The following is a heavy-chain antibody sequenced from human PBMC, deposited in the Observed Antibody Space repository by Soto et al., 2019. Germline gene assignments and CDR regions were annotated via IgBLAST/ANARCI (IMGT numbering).Heavy chain of an antibody. D-gene: IGHD2-2*01. CDR2: INHSGST. J-gene: IGHJ6*02. Sequence: SETLSLTCAVYGGSFSGYYWSRIRQPPGKGLEWIGEINHSGSTNYNPSLKSRVTISVDTSKNQFSLKLSSVTAADTAVYYCARGVYCSSTSCYWGMDVWGQGTTVTVSS. CDR3: ARGVYCSSTSCYWGMDV. CDR1: GGSFSGYY. V-gene: IGHV4-34*01.